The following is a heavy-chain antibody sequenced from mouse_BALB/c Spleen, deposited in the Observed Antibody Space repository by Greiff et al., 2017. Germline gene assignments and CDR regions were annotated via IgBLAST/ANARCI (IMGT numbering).Heavy chain of an antibody. CDR2: IDPSDSET. J-gene: IGHJ2*01. CDR3: ARSDQFDY. CDR1: GYTFTSYW. V-gene: IGHV1-69*02. Sequence: VQLQQPGAELVKPGAPVKLSCKASGYTFTSYWMNWVKQRPGRGLEWIGRIDPSDSETHYNQKFKDKATLTVDKSSSTAYIQLSSLTSEDSAVYYCARSDQFDYWGQGTTLTVSS.